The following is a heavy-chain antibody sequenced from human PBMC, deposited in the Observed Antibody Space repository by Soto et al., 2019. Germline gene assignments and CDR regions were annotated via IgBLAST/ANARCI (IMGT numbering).Heavy chain of an antibody. D-gene: IGHD3-16*01. CDR1: GFTFSSYS. CDR3: VVLGSQVYYYYGMDV. Sequence: LRLSCAASGFTFSSYSMNWVRQAPGKGLEWVSSISSSSSYIYYADSVKGRFTISRDNAKNSLYLQMNSLRAEDTAVYYCVVLGSQVYYYYGMDVWGQGTTVTVSS. J-gene: IGHJ6*02. CDR2: ISSSSSYI. V-gene: IGHV3-21*01.